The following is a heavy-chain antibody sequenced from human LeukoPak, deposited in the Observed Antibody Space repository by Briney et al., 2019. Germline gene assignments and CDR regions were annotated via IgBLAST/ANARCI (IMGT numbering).Heavy chain of an antibody. D-gene: IGHD1-1*01. CDR2: INLSGGST. V-gene: IGHV1-46*01. CDR3: ARQRDIADIQLEYFDY. J-gene: IGHJ4*02. CDR1: GYTFTSYY. Sequence: ASVKVSCKASGYTFTSYYMHWVRQAPGQGLEWMGIINLSGGSTSYAQKFQGRVTMTRDMSTSTVYMELSSLRSEDTAVYYCARQRDIADIQLEYFDYWGQGTLVTVSS.